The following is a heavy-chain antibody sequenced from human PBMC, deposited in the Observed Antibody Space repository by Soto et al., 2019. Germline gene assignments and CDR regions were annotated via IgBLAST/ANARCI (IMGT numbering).Heavy chain of an antibody. Sequence: QVQLVQSGAEVKKPGSSVKVSCKASGGTFSSYAISWVRQAPGQGLEWMGGIIPIFGTANYAQKFQGRVTITADXXTXTXPMELSSLRSEDTAVYYCARSSIAAQVVTYYYGMDVWGQGTTVTVSS. D-gene: IGHD6-6*01. J-gene: IGHJ6*02. V-gene: IGHV1-69*12. CDR1: GGTFSSYA. CDR2: IIPIFGTA. CDR3: ARSSIAAQVVTYYYGMDV.